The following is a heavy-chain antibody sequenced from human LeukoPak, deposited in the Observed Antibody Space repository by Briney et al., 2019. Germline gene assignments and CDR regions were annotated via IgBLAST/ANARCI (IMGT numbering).Heavy chain of an antibody. CDR3: GLSFISVRAVVTGGGFDI. CDR2: VSGDGGTR. D-gene: IGHD2-21*02. V-gene: IGHV3-48*01. J-gene: IGHJ3*02. CDR1: GFKFRDYT. Sequence: PGGSLRLSCAASGFKFRDYTMNWVRRAPGKGLEWISFVSGDGGTRFYADSVRGRFTISRDDAKRSHYLQMNNLRVEDPAIYHCGLSFISVRAVVTGGGFDIWGQGTKATVSS.